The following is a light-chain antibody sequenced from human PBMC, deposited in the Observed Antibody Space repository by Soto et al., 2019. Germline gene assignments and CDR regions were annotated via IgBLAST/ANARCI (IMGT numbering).Light chain of an antibody. CDR1: QSIRTY. CDR2: AAS. J-gene: IGKJ4*01. CDR3: QQSSSGPAT. V-gene: IGKV1-39*01. Sequence: DIQMTQSPSSLSASVGDRVTITCRASQSIRTYLNWYQQKPGKAPKLLIYAASTLQSGVPSRFSGSGSGTDFTLTISSLQPEDFATYYCQQSSSGPATFGGGTKVEIK.